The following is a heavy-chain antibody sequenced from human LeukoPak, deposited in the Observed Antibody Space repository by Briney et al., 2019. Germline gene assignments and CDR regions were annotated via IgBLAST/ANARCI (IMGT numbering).Heavy chain of an antibody. D-gene: IGHD1-26*01. Sequence: SETLSLTCTVSGGSISGYYWSWIRQPPGKGLEWIGYIYYSGSTNYNPSLKSRVTISVDTSKNQFSLKLSSVTAADTAVYYCAREKRIVGATVTRYFDLWGRGTLVTVSS. J-gene: IGHJ2*01. CDR3: AREKRIVGATVTRYFDL. V-gene: IGHV4-59*01. CDR1: GGSISGYY. CDR2: IYYSGST.